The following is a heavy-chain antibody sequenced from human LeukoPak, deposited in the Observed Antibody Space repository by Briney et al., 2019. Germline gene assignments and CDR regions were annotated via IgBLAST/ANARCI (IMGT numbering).Heavy chain of an antibody. CDR3: ARDRDCSGGSCYGY. D-gene: IGHD2-15*01. V-gene: IGHV3-66*01. CDR1: GFTVSSNY. Sequence: GGSLRLSCAAPGFTVSSNYMSWVRQAPGKGLEWVSVIYSGGSTYYADSVKGRFTISRDNSKNTLYLQMNSLRAEDTAVYYCARDRDCSGGSCYGYWGQGTLVTVSS. CDR2: IYSGGST. J-gene: IGHJ4*02.